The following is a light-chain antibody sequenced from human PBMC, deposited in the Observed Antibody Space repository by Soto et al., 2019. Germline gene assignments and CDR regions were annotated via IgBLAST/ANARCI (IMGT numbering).Light chain of an antibody. CDR1: SSDVGAYNY. CDR2: EVN. J-gene: IGLJ1*01. CDR3: SSYASTTTAV. Sequence: QSVLTQPASVSGSPGQSITISCTGTSSDVGAYNYVSWYQQHPGKAPKLMIYEVNSRPSGVSNRFSGSKSGITASLTISGLHAEDEGDYYFSSYASTTTAVFGTGTKVTVL. V-gene: IGLV2-14*01.